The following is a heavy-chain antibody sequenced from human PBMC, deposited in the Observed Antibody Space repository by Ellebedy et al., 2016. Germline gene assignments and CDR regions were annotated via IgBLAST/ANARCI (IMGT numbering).Heavy chain of an antibody. J-gene: IGHJ6*03. D-gene: IGHD4-17*01. Sequence: ASVKVSXXTSGFTFTGHYMHWVRQVPGQGLEWVGWITPNNGDTTYAQKFQGRVTMTSDTSITTAYMELSRLTSDDTAVYYCARALRVERYFYYYMDVWGKGTTVTVSS. CDR2: ITPNNGDT. V-gene: IGHV1-2*02. CDR1: GFTFTGHY. CDR3: ARALRVERYFYYYMDV.